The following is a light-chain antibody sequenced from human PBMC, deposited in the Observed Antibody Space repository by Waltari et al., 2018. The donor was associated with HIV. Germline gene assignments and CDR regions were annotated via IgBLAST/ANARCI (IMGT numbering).Light chain of an antibody. Sequence: IVITQSPATLSVSPGEKVTLSCRASKSVSSNLAWYQQKPGQAPGLLIYGASTRAAGIPARFSGSGAGTEFTLSISRLQSEDFAVYYCQKYHNWPRTFGQGTKVEI. CDR3: QKYHNWPRT. CDR2: GAS. V-gene: IGKV3-15*01. CDR1: KSVSSN. J-gene: IGKJ1*01.